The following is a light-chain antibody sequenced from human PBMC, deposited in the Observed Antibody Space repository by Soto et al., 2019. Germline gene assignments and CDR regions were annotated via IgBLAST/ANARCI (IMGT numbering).Light chain of an antibody. CDR3: QQYGSSSYT. J-gene: IGKJ2*01. CDR2: GAS. Sequence: EIALTQSPGTLSLSPGEGATLSCRASQSVASSYLAWYQQKPGQAPRLIIYGASNRATGTPDRFSGGGSGTDFTLTISRLEPEDFAVYYCQQYGSSSYTFGQGTKLEIK. CDR1: QSVASSY. V-gene: IGKV3-20*01.